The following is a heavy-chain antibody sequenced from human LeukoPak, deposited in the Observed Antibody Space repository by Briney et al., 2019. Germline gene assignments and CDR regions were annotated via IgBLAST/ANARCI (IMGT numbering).Heavy chain of an antibody. CDR1: GGSISSSSYY. CDR3: ARRASSSWYRNKWFDP. V-gene: IGHV4-61*05. J-gene: IGHJ5*02. Sequence: SETLSLTCTVSGGSISSSSYYWGWIRQPPGKGLEWIGYIYYNGSTNYNPSLKSRVTISLDTSKNQFSLKLSSVTAADTAVYYCARRASSSWYRNKWFDPWGQGTLVTVSS. D-gene: IGHD6-13*01. CDR2: IYYNGST.